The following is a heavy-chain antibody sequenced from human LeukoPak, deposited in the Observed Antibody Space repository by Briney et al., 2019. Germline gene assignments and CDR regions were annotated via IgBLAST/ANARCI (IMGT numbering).Heavy chain of an antibody. CDR2: INTNTGNP. D-gene: IGHD1-1*01. CDR3: ARIQLERPFDAFDI. Sequence: GASVKVSCKASGYTFTSYAMNWVRQAPGQGLEWMGWINTNTGNPTYAQGFTGRFVFSLDTSVSTAYLQISSLKAEDTAVYYCARIQLERPFDAFDIWGQGTMVTVSS. V-gene: IGHV7-4-1*02. CDR1: GYTFTSYA. J-gene: IGHJ3*02.